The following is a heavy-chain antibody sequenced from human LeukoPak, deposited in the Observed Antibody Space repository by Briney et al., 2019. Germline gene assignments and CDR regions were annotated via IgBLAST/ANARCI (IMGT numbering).Heavy chain of an antibody. CDR1: GGSISSSSYY. CDR3: ARAGQVADY. D-gene: IGHD2-15*01. V-gene: IGHV4-39*07. Sequence: SETLSLTCTISGGSISSSSYYWGWIRQPPGKGLEWIGSIYYSGSTYYNLSLKSRVTISVDTSKNQFSLKLSSVTAADTAVYYCARAGQVADYWGQGTLVTVSS. CDR2: IYYSGST. J-gene: IGHJ4*02.